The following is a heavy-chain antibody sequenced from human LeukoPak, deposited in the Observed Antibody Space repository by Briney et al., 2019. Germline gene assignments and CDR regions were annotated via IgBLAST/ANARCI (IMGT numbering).Heavy chain of an antibody. V-gene: IGHV3-21*01. CDR2: ISSSSSYI. CDR3: ARGGKDIVVVPAAT. D-gene: IGHD2-2*01. Sequence: YPGGSLRLSCAASGFTFSSYSMNWVRQAPGKGLEWVSSISSSSSYIYYADSVKGRFTISRDNAKNSLYLQMNSLRAEDTAVYYCARGGKDIVVVPAATWGQGTLVTVSS. J-gene: IGHJ5*02. CDR1: GFTFSSYS.